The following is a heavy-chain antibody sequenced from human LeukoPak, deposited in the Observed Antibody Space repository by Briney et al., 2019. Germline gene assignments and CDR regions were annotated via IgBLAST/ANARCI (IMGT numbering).Heavy chain of an antibody. Sequence: GGSLRLSCAPSGFTLSVFWMRWVRQATGKGLEWVANIKQDGSEKYYVDCVKGRFTISRDNDNNSMYLQINSLRAEDTAVYYCARYHGGYFAYWGQGTLVTVSS. V-gene: IGHV3-7*01. CDR3: ARYHGGYFAY. D-gene: IGHD2-15*01. CDR1: GFTLSVFW. J-gene: IGHJ4*02. CDR2: IKQDGSEK.